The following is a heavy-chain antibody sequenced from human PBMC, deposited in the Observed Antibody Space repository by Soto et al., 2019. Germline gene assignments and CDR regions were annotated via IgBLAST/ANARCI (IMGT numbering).Heavy chain of an antibody. Sequence: PGGSLRLSCAASGFTFGPFWMHWVRQAPGKGLVWLSHINSDGSTIVYADSVKGRFTISRDNSKNTLYLQMNSLRAEDTAVYYCANAMRGYYYGSGSFPLDYWGQGTLVTVSS. CDR3: ANAMRGYYYGSGSFPLDY. J-gene: IGHJ4*02. V-gene: IGHV3-74*01. CDR1: GFTFGPFW. CDR2: INSDGSTI. D-gene: IGHD3-10*01.